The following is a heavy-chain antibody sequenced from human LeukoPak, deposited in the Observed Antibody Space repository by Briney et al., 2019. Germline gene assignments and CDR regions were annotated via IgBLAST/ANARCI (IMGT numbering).Heavy chain of an antibody. CDR3: ATSVRYSDWSFFRLAY. CDR1: GYTFTSYD. V-gene: IGHV1-8*03. CDR2: MNPNSGNT. D-gene: IGHD3-9*01. J-gene: IGHJ4*02. Sequence: ASVKVSCKASGYTFTSYDINWVRQATGQGLEWMGWMNPNSGNTGYAQKFQGRVTITRNTSISTAYMELSSLRSEDTAVYYCATSVRYSDWSFFRLAYWGQGTQVTVSS.